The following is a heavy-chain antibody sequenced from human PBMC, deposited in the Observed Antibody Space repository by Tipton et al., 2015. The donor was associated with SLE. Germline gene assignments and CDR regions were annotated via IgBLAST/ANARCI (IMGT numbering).Heavy chain of an antibody. CDR2: VYYNGGT. D-gene: IGHD3-10*01. J-gene: IGHJ6*02. V-gene: IGHV4-61*10. CDR3: ARGGLDYYNGLDL. CDR1: GGSINSDSYY. Sequence: TLSLTCTVSGGSINSDSYYWNWIRQPAGKGLEWIGYVYYNGGTKYNPSLKSRVTISVDRSRTHFSLKLSSVTAADTAVYYCARGGLDYYNGLDLWGQGTTVTVSS.